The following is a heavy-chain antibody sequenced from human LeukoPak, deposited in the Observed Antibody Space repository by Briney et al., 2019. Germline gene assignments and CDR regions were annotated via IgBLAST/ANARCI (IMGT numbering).Heavy chain of an antibody. Sequence: GGSLRLSCAASGFTFSDYYMSWIRQAPGKGLEWVSYISSSGSTIYYADSVKGRFTISGDNAKNSVYLQMSSLRGEDTALYFCARGRFTTGWYPDYFDLWGQGTLVTVSS. CDR1: GFTFSDYY. CDR3: ARGRFTTGWYPDYFDL. D-gene: IGHD6-19*01. CDR2: ISSSGSTI. V-gene: IGHV3-11*04. J-gene: IGHJ4*02.